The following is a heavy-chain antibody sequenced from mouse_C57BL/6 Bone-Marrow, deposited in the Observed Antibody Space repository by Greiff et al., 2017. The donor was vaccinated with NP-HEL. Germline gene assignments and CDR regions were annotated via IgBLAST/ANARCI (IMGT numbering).Heavy chain of an antibody. D-gene: IGHD2-5*01. CDR1: GFTFSSYA. J-gene: IGHJ3*01. CDR3: ARDGDSNFSWFAY. V-gene: IGHV5-4*01. CDR2: ISDGGSYT. Sequence: EVMLVESGGGLVKPGGSLKLSCAASGFTFSSYAMSWVRQTPEKRLEWVATISDGGSYTYYPDNVKGRFTISRDNAKNNLYLQMSHLKSEDTAMYYCARDGDSNFSWFAYWDQGTLVTVSA.